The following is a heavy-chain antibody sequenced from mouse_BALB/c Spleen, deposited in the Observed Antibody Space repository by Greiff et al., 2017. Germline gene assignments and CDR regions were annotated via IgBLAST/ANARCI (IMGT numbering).Heavy chain of an antibody. Sequence: DVKLVESGPELVKPGASVKISCKASGYSFTGYFMNWVMQSHGKSLEWIGRINPYNGDTFYNQKFKGKATLTVDKSSSTAHMELRSLASEDSAVYYCARNYYGNYYAMDYWGQGTSVTVSS. CDR3: ARNYYGNYYAMDY. V-gene: IGHV1-20*02. D-gene: IGHD2-1*01. J-gene: IGHJ4*01. CDR1: GYSFTGYF. CDR2: INPYNGDT.